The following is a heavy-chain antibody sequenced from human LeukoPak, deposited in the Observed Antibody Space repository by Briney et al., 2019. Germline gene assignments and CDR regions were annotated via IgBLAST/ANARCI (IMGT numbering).Heavy chain of an antibody. CDR3: ASEGIVATIDC. Sequence: GGSLRLSCAASGFTFSSYAMSWVRQAPGKGLEWVSSISSSSSYIYYADSVKGRFTISRDNAKNSLYLQMNSLRAEDTAVYYCASEGIVATIDCWGQGTLVTVSS. V-gene: IGHV3-21*01. D-gene: IGHD5-12*01. J-gene: IGHJ4*02. CDR1: GFTFSSYA. CDR2: ISSSSSYI.